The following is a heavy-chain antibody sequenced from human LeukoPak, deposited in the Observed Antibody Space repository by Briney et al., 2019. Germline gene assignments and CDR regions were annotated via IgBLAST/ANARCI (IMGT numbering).Heavy chain of an antibody. CDR1: GFTFSSYE. V-gene: IGHV3-48*03. D-gene: IGHD3-22*01. Sequence: QPGGSLRLSCAASGFTFSSYEMNWVRQAPGKGLEWVSYISSSGSTIYYADSVKGRFTISRDNAKDSLYLQMNSLRAEDTAVYYCARATTTYYYDSSGYIDYWGQGTLVTVSS. J-gene: IGHJ4*02. CDR2: ISSSGSTI. CDR3: ARATTTYYYDSSGYIDY.